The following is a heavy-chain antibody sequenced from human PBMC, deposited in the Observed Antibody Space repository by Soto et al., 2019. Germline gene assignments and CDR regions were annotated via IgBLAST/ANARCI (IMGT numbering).Heavy chain of an antibody. CDR2: ISGNGDTT. J-gene: IGHJ1*01. V-gene: IGHV3-23*01. D-gene: IGHD5-12*01. CDR3: AKIRGYDLGSTTFQH. CDR1: GFTFSSSA. Sequence: EVQLLESGGGLVQPGGSLRLSCAASGFTFSSSAMSWVRQAPGKGLDWVPAISGNGDTTYYADAVKGRFTISRDISKNTLYLQMNSLRAEDTAVYYCAKIRGYDLGSTTFQHWGQGTLVTVSS.